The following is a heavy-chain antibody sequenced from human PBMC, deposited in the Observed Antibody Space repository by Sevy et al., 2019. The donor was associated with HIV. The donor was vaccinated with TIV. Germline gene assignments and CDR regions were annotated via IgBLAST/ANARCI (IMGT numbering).Heavy chain of an antibody. CDR2: ISYSGTT. Sequence: SETLSLTCSVSGDSINNFYWAWIRQPPGKGLEWIGYISYSGTTDYSPSLKSRVDISIDTSMKQFSLNLKSVTAADTAVYYCARLRWDVVEPPGATPGCYFDSWGQGTLVTVSS. CDR1: GDSINNFY. J-gene: IGHJ4*02. D-gene: IGHD2-2*02. V-gene: IGHV4-59*12. CDR3: ARLRWDVVEPPGATPGCYFDS.